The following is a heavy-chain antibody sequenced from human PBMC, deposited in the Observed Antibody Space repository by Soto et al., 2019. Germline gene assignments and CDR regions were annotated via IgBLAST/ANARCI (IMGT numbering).Heavy chain of an antibody. Sequence: EVQLVESGGGLVQPGGSLRLSCEDSGFTFSRENMNWVRQAPGKGLEWVSFITDSSSVIRYADSVKGRFTISRDNARKSLYLQMNALSAEYTAVYYCARGLGSSWFFLWGLGTLVTVSS. CDR2: ITDSSSVI. D-gene: IGHD6-13*01. CDR1: GFTFSREN. V-gene: IGHV3-48*01. CDR3: ARGLGSSWFFL. J-gene: IGHJ5*02.